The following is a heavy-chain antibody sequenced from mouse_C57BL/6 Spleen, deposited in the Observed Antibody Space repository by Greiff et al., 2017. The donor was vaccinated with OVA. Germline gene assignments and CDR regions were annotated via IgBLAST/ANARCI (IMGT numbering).Heavy chain of an antibody. V-gene: IGHV10-3*01. D-gene: IGHD2-1*01. J-gene: IGHJ4*01. CDR2: LRSKSSNYAT. CDR1: GFTFNTYA. CDR3: VRDYGNYVGMDY. Sequence: EVKLVESGGGLVQPKGSLKLSCAASGFTFNTYAMHWVRQAPGKGLEWVARLRSKSSNYATYYADSVKDRFTISRDDSQSMLYLQMNNLKTEDTAMYYCVRDYGNYVGMDYWGQGTSVTVSS.